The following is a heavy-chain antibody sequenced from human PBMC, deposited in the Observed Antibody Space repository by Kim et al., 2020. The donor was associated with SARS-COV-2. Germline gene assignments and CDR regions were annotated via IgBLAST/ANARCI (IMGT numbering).Heavy chain of an antibody. J-gene: IGHJ4*02. CDR1: GGSFSGYY. V-gene: IGHV4-34*01. CDR3: AGGLASGYDQKVYFDY. Sequence: SETLSLTCAVYGGSFSGYYWTWIRQPPGEGLEWIGEINHSGTTYYTPSLKSRVTISVDTSKNQFSLKLSSVTAADTAVYYCAGGLASGYDQKVYFDYWGQGMLVTVSS. CDR2: INHSGTT. D-gene: IGHD5-12*01.